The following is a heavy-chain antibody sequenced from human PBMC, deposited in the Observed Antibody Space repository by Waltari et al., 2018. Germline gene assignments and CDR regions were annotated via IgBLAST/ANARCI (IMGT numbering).Heavy chain of an antibody. V-gene: IGHV3-30-3*01. CDR2: ISYDGSNK. CDR1: GFTFSSYA. J-gene: IGHJ4*02. CDR3: ARMSGYSGYGRDY. Sequence: QVQLVESGGGVVQPGRSLRLSCAASGFTFSSYAMHWVRQAPGKGLEWVAVISYDGSNKYYAESVKGRFTISRDNSKNTLYLQMNSLRAEDTAVYYCARMSGYSGYGRDYWGQGTLVTVSS. D-gene: IGHD5-12*01.